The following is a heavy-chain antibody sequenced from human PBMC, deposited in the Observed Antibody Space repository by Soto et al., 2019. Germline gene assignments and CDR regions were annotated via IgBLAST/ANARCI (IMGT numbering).Heavy chain of an antibody. CDR3: ARDQVGSSSGNWFDP. Sequence: SETLSLTCTVSGGSISSYYWSWIRQPPGKGLEWIGYIYYSGSANYNPSLKSRVTISVDTSKNQFSLKLSSVTAADTAVYYCARDQVGSSSGNWFDPWGQGTLVTVSS. CDR1: GGSISSYY. J-gene: IGHJ5*02. V-gene: IGHV4-59*01. CDR2: IYYSGSA. D-gene: IGHD6-6*01.